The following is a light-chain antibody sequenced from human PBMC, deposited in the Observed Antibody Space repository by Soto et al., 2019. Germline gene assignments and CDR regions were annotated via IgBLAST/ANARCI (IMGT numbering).Light chain of an antibody. CDR3: QQSYSTPYT. CDR1: QSISSY. V-gene: IGKV1-39*01. CDR2: DAS. J-gene: IGKJ2*01. Sequence: DIQMTQSPSSLSASVGDRVTITCRASQSISSYLNWYQQKPGKAPKPQFYDASSLQSGVPSRFSGSGSGTDFTLTISSLQPEDFATYSCQQSYSTPYTFGQGTKREIK.